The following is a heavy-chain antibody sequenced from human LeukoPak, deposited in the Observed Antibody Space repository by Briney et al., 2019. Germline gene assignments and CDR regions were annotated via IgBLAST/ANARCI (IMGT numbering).Heavy chain of an antibody. D-gene: IGHD1-1*01. Sequence: GGSLRLSCTASGFTFGDYAMSWIRQAPGKGLEWVGFIRSKAYGETADYAASAKGRFTISRDDSKAIAYLQMNSLKTEDTAVYHCTRDRGAYNLYDYWGQGTLVTVSS. J-gene: IGHJ4*02. V-gene: IGHV3-49*03. CDR2: IRSKAYGETA. CDR3: TRDRGAYNLYDY. CDR1: GFTFGDYA.